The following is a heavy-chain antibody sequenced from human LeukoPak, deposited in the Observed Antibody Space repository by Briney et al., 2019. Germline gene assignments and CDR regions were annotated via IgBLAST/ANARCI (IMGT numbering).Heavy chain of an antibody. CDR1: GGSISSGGYY. CDR3: ARAYDWFDP. Sequence: PSETLSLTCTVSGGSISSGGYYWSWIRQLPGKGLEWIGYIYYSGSTYYNPSLKSRITISADTSKNQFSLKLSSVTAADTAVYYCARAYDWFDPWGQGTLVTVSS. V-gene: IGHV4-31*03. J-gene: IGHJ5*02. D-gene: IGHD3-16*01. CDR2: IYYSGST.